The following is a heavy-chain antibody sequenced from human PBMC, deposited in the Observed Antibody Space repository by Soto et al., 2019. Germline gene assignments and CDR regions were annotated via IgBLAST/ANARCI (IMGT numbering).Heavy chain of an antibody. J-gene: IGHJ6*01. CDR3: AAGLRGLGELWDYGIDV. CDR1: GCTFTSYA. V-gene: IGHV1-58*01. CDR2: IVAGCGTA. D-gene: IGHD3-16*01. Sequence: SVQVSCKASGCTFTSYAVRWVRQARGQRLAWMGWIVAGCGTANYAQKFQERVTITRDESTSPAYMELSSLRSEETAVYYCAAGLRGLGELWDYGIDV.